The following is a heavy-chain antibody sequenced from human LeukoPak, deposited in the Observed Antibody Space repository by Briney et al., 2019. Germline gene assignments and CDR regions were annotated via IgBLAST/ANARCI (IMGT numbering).Heavy chain of an antibody. J-gene: IGHJ4*02. CDR1: GFTFSSYA. CDR2: ISYDGSNK. CDR3: AKDLNKRKYGDYVDY. V-gene: IGHV3-30*18. D-gene: IGHD4-17*01. Sequence: GSLRLSCAASGFTFSSYAMSWVRQAPGKGLEWVAVISYDGSNKYYADSVKGRFTISRDNSKNTLYLQMNSLRAEDTAVYYCAKDLNKRKYGDYVDYWGQGTLVTVSS.